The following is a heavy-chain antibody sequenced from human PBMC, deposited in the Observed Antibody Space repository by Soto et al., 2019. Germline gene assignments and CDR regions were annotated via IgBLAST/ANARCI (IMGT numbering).Heavy chain of an antibody. CDR2: IYYSGST. Sequence: QVQLQESGPGLVKPSQTLSLTCTVSGGSISSGGYYWSWIRQHPGKGLEWIGYIYYSGSTYYNPSIKRRVTISVDTSKNQFSLKLSSVTAAETAVYYCARSSSGFYDAFDIWGQGTMVTVSS. CDR3: ARSSSGFYDAFDI. D-gene: IGHD3-22*01. J-gene: IGHJ3*02. CDR1: GGSISSGGYY. V-gene: IGHV4-31*03.